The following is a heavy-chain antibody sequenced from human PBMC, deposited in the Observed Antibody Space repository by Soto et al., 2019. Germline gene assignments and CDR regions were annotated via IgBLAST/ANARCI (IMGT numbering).Heavy chain of an antibody. CDR3: ARSPRSSPYFDY. CDR2: IYPGDQET. J-gene: IGHJ4*02. D-gene: IGHD6-13*01. V-gene: IGHV5-51*01. CDR1: GYTFSNFW. Sequence: HGESLQISCQCSGYTFSNFWIGWVRQLPGRGLEWMGIIYPGDQETRYSPSFHGKVTISADKSINTAYLQWNSLEASDTAFYFCARSPRSSPYFDYWGQGALVTVSS.